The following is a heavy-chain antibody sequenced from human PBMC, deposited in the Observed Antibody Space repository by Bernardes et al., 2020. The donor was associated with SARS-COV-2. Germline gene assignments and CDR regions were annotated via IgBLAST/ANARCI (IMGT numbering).Heavy chain of an antibody. D-gene: IGHD2-2*01. CDR2: INSNGASI. CDR3: ARALPWVPAAMTPSPYYYGMDV. V-gene: IGHV3-64*04. J-gene: IGHJ6*02. Sequence: GGSLRLSCSASGFIFSSYAMHWIRQAPGKGLEYVSAINSNGASIYYADSVKGRFTIFRDNSNDTLHLQMNSLRAEDTAVYYCARALPWVPAAMTPSPYYYGMDVWGQGTTVTVSS. CDR1: GFIFSSYA.